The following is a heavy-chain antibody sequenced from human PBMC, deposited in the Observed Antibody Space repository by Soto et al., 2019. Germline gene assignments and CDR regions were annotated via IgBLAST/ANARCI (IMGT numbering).Heavy chain of an antibody. Sequence: QVQLVQSGAEVKKPGASVKVSCKASGYTFTSYDINWVRQATGQGLEWMGWMNPNSGNTGYAQKFQGRVTMTTNTSIRKAYLELSSLSCEETAVYYCSGGGDDYDLLTGYCREGAWFAPWGQGTLVAVSS. CDR3: SGGGDDYDLLTGYCREGAWFAP. J-gene: IGHJ5*02. CDR1: GYTFTSYD. D-gene: IGHD3-9*01. CDR2: MNPNSGNT. V-gene: IGHV1-8*01.